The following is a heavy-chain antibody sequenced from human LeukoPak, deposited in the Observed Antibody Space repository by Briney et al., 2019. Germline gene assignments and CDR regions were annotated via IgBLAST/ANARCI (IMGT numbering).Heavy chain of an antibody. Sequence: VASLKVTCKPSGYTFTGHYIHWVRQAPGEGLEWMGWVNPNSGGTNYAQKFQGRVTMTRDTSVSTAYMELRSLTSDDTAVYYCAVWNGYHDFWSGPFDFWGQGTRVSVSS. CDR1: GYTFTGHY. D-gene: IGHD3-3*01. V-gene: IGHV1-2*02. J-gene: IGHJ4*02. CDR2: VNPNSGGT. CDR3: AVWNGYHDFWSGPFDF.